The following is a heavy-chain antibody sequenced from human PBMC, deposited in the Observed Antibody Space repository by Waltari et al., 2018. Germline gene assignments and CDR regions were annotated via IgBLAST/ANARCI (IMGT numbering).Heavy chain of an antibody. V-gene: IGHV3-30-3*01. CDR1: GFTFSSYA. D-gene: IGHD4-17*01. J-gene: IGHJ3*02. CDR3: AREAYGERAFDI. CDR2: ISYDGSNK. Sequence: QVQLVESGGGVVKPGRSLSLSWAASGFTFSSYAMHWVRQAPGKGREWVAVISYDGSNKYYADSVKGRFTISRDNSKNTLYLQMNSLRAEDTAVYYCAREAYGERAFDIWGQGTMVTVSS.